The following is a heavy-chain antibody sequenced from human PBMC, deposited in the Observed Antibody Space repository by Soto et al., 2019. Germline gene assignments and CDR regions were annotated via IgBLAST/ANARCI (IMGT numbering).Heavy chain of an antibody. CDR2: ISAYNGNT. J-gene: IGHJ4*02. CDR1: GYTFTSYG. CDR3: ARDSFSDIVATMPRLLFDY. D-gene: IGHD5-12*01. V-gene: IGHV1-18*04. Sequence: GASVKVSCKASGYTFTSYGISWVRQAPGQGLEWMGWISAYNGNTNYAQKLQGRVTMTTDTSTSTAYMELRSLRSDDTAVYYCARDSFSDIVATMPRLLFDYWGQGTLVTVSS.